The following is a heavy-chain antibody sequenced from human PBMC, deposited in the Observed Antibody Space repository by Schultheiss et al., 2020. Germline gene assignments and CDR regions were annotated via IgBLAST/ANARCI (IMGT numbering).Heavy chain of an antibody. D-gene: IGHD5-12*01. Sequence: GGSLRLSCKGSGYSFTSYWIGWVRQMPGKGLEWMGIIYPGDSDTRYSPSFQGQVTISADKSISTAFLQWSSPKASDTAIYYCARQVATSSFYGLDVWGLGTTVTV. CDR1: GYSFTSYW. V-gene: IGHV5-51*01. CDR2: IYPGDSDT. J-gene: IGHJ6*02. CDR3: ARQVATSSFYGLDV.